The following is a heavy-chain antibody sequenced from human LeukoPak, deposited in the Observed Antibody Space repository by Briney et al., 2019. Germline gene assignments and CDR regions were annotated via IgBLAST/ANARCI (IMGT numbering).Heavy chain of an antibody. V-gene: IGHV1-2*02. CDR2: INPNSGDI. CDR1: GYTFTGYY. Sequence: ASVKVSCKASGYTFTGYYIHWVRQAPGQGLEWMGWINPNSGDINYAQKFQGRVTMTRDTSISTAYMELSSLRSEDTAVYYCARAGHYWGQGILVTVSS. D-gene: IGHD2-8*02. CDR3: ARAGHY. J-gene: IGHJ4*02.